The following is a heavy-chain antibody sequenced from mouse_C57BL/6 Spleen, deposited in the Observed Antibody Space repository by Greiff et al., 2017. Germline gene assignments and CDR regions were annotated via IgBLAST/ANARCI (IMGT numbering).Heavy chain of an antibody. J-gene: IGHJ1*03. Sequence: EVQVVESGGGLVQPGGSLKLSCAASGFTFSDYYMYWVRQTPEKRLEWVAYISNGGGSTYYPDTVKGRFTISRDNAKNTLYLQMSRLKSEDTAMYYCARNYGSSYRYFDVWGTGTTVTVSS. CDR3: ARNYGSSYRYFDV. D-gene: IGHD1-1*01. V-gene: IGHV5-12*01. CDR1: GFTFSDYY. CDR2: ISNGGGST.